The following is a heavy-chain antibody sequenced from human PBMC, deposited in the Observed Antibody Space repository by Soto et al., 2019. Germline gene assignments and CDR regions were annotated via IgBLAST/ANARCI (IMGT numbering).Heavy chain of an antibody. CDR1: GFTFSSYA. D-gene: IGHD4-17*01. CDR3: AKPFSHYGDDSDYYYYYYMDV. J-gene: IGHJ6*03. V-gene: IGHV3-23*01. Sequence: EVQLLESGGGLVQPGGSLRLSCAASGFTFSSYAMSWVRQAPGKGLEWVSAISGSGGSTYYADSVKGRFTISRDNSKNTLYLQLNNLRAEDTTVYYCAKPFSHYGDDSDYYYYYYMDVWGKGTTVTVSS. CDR2: ISGSGGST.